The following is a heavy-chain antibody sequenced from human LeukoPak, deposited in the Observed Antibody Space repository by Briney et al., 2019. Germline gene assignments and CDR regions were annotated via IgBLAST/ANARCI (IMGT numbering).Heavy chain of an antibody. CDR1: GFSISSGYY. V-gene: IGHV4-38-2*02. Sequence: PSETLSLTCAVSGFSISSGYYWGWIPQPPGEGLGWIGINYHSGSTFYNPSLKGRVTISVDTSKNQFSLKLSSVTAADTAVYYCAREPRITMVRGGWAFDIWGQGTMVTVSS. CDR2: NYHSGST. CDR3: AREPRITMVRGGWAFDI. J-gene: IGHJ3*02. D-gene: IGHD3-10*01.